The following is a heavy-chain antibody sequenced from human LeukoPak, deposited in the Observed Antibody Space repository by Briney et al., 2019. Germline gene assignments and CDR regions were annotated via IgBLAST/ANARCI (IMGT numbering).Heavy chain of an antibody. J-gene: IGHJ4*02. D-gene: IGHD3-9*01. Sequence: GGSLRLSCAASGFTFSSYWMHWVRQAPGKGRVWVSRINRDGSSTSYADSVKGRFTISRDNDKNSLYLQMNSLRAEDTALYYCARELRYFDWLFDYWGQGTLVTVSS. CDR2: INRDGSST. V-gene: IGHV3-74*01. CDR1: GFTFSSYW. CDR3: ARELRYFDWLFDY.